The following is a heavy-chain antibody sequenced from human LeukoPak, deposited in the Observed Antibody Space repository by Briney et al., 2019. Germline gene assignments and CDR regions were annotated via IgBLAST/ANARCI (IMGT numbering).Heavy chain of an antibody. CDR2: IIPSFGTA. Sequence: SSVKVSCKASGGTFSSYAISWVRQAPGQGLEWMGGIIPSFGTANYAQKFQERVTITTDESTSTAFMELSSRRSEDTAGYYWSRGRRAGSTRLVLPLWAGSTVVRVP. J-gene: IGHJ2*01. CDR1: GGTFSSYA. CDR3: SRGRRAGSTRLVLPL. V-gene: IGHV1-69*05. D-gene: IGHD2-2*01.